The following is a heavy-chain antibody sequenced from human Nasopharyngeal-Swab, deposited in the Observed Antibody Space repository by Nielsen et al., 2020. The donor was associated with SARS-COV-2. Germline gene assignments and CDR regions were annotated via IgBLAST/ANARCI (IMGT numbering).Heavy chain of an antibody. CDR3: ARGYSYGHIDY. CDR2: INAGNGNT. V-gene: IGHV1-3*01. D-gene: IGHD5-18*01. J-gene: IGHJ4*02. Sequence: GSVKASCRASGYSFSSYAMHLVRQAPGQRLEWMGWINAGNGNTKYSQKFQGRVTITRDTSASTAYMELSSLRSEDTAVYYCARGYSYGHIDYWGQGTLVTVSS. CDR1: GYSFSSYA.